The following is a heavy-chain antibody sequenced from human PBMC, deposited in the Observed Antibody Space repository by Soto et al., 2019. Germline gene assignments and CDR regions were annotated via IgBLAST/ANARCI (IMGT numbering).Heavy chain of an antibody. Sequence: QLQLLESGPGLVKASETLSLTCSVSGGSISTSRSYWAWIRQPPGKGLEWLANIFYSGSTFYYPSLARRVSVSVDTSKNEFSLKLRSVTAADTAVYYCARQPTTGDTDLWFDPWGQGTLVTVSS. CDR2: IFYSGST. V-gene: IGHV4-39*01. CDR1: GGSISTSRSY. CDR3: ARQPTTGDTDLWFDP. D-gene: IGHD2-21*01. J-gene: IGHJ5*02.